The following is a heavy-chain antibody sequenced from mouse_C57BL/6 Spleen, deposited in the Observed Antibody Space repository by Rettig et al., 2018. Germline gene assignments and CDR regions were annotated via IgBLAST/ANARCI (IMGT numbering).Heavy chain of an antibody. V-gene: IGHV1-5*01. D-gene: IGHD2-3*01. CDR1: GYTFTSYW. CDR3: TRGGYDGCYGAMDY. CDR2: FYPGNSDT. Sequence: GTVLARPGASVKMSCKTSGYTFTSYWMHWVKQRPGQGLEWIGAFYPGNSDTSYNQNFKGKAKLTAVTSASTAYMELSSLTNEDSAVYYCTRGGYDGCYGAMDYWGQGTSVTVSS. J-gene: IGHJ4*01.